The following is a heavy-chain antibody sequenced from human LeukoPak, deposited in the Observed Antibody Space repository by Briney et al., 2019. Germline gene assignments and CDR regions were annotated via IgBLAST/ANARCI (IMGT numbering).Heavy chain of an antibody. CDR2: INPSGGST. CDR3: ARDDPWDTAMVTGNAFDI. V-gene: IGHV1-46*01. Sequence: ASVKVSCKASGYTFTSYYMHWVRQAPGQGLEWMGIINPSGGSTSYAQKFQGRVTMTRDTSTSTVYMELSSLRSEDTAVYYCARDDPWDTAMVTGNAFDIWGQGTMVTVSS. J-gene: IGHJ3*02. CDR1: GYTFTSYY. D-gene: IGHD5-18*01.